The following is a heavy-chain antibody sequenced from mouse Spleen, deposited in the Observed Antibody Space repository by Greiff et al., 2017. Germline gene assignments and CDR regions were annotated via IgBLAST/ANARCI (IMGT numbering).Heavy chain of an antibody. CDR3: AREEGLDYGNYGFDY. CDR2: INPSTGGT. J-gene: IGHJ2*01. CDR1: GYSFTGYY. D-gene: IGHD2-1*01. Sequence: VQLKQSGPELVKPGASVKISCKASGYSFTGYYMHWVKQSSEKSLEWIGEINPSTGGTSYNQKFKGKATLTVDKSSSTAYMQLKSLTSEDSAVYYCAREEGLDYGNYGFDYWGQGTTLTVSS. V-gene: IGHV1-43*01.